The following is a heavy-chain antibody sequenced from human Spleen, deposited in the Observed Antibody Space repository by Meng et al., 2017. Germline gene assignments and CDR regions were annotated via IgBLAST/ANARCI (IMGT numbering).Heavy chain of an antibody. V-gene: IGHV4-31*01. D-gene: IGHD4-17*01. Sequence: QVQLQESSPGLGKPSQTLSLTCSVSGDSIRSGGYYWSWIRQHPEKGLEWIGYIFYSGSTDSNPSLKSLVTISQDTSKNQFSLKMSSVTAADTAVYYCARGSYGDHRSHWFDPWGQGTLVTVSS. CDR1: GDSIRSGGYY. CDR2: IFYSGST. CDR3: ARGSYGDHRSHWFDP. J-gene: IGHJ5*02.